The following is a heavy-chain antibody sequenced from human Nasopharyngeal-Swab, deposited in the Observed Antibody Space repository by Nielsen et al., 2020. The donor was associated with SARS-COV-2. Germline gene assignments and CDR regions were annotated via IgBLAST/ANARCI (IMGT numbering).Heavy chain of an antibody. CDR3: TRISSWWSFGELSIRYFLDY. Sequence: SGPTLVKPTQTLTLTCTFSGFSLSTSGVGVGWIRQPPGKALEWLALIYWDDDKRYSPSLKSRLTISRDTSKSQVVLTMTNMDPVDTATYYCTRISSWWSFGELSIRYFLDYWGQGTLVTVSS. CDR1: GFSLSTSGVG. V-gene: IGHV2-5*02. D-gene: IGHD3-16*02. CDR2: IYWDDDK. J-gene: IGHJ4*02.